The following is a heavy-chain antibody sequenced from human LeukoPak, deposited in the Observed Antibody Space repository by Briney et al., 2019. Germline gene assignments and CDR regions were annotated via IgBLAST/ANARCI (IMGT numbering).Heavy chain of an antibody. Sequence: GASVKVSCKASGYTFTGYYMHWVRQAPGQGLEWMGWINPNSGGTNYAQKFQGWVTMTRDTSISTAYMELSRLRSDDTAVYYCARDKYSSSPNLDYWGQGTLVTVSS. CDR1: GYTFTGYY. CDR3: ARDKYSSSPNLDY. J-gene: IGHJ4*02. V-gene: IGHV1-2*04. D-gene: IGHD6-13*01. CDR2: INPNSGGT.